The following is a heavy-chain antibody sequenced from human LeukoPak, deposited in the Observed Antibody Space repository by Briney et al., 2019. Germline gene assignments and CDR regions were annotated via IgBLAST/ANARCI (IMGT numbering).Heavy chain of an antibody. D-gene: IGHD3-22*01. CDR1: GGSFGGYY. CDR3: AQDYYDSSGYISY. CDR2: INHSGST. Sequence: SETLSLTCAVYGGSFGGYYWSWIRHPPGKGLEWIGEINHSGSTNYNPSLKSRVTISVDTSKNQFSLKLSSVTAADTAVYYCAQDYYDSSGYISYWGQGTLVTVSS. J-gene: IGHJ4*02. V-gene: IGHV4-34*01.